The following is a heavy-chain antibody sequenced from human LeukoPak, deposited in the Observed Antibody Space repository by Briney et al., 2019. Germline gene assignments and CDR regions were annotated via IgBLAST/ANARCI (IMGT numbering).Heavy chain of an antibody. D-gene: IGHD1-26*01. CDR2: INPKSGGT. V-gene: IGHV1-2*02. Sequence: ASVKVSCKASGYTFTGYYMHWVRQAPGQGLEGMGWINPKSGGTNYAQKFQGRVTMTRDTSISTAYMELSRLRSDDTAVYYCARGADTNYYYYYYMDVWGKGTTVTVSS. CDR1: GYTFTGYY. CDR3: ARGADTNYYYYYYMDV. J-gene: IGHJ6*03.